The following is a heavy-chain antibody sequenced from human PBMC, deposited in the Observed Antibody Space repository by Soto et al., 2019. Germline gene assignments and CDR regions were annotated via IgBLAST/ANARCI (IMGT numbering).Heavy chain of an antibody. D-gene: IGHD3-16*01. J-gene: IGHJ4*02. CDR2: IYHSGST. CDR1: GGSISSSNW. V-gene: IGHV4-4*02. CDR3: ATRWGEGRVDY. Sequence: QVQLQESGPGLVKPSGTLSLTCAVSGGSISSSNWWSWVRQPPGKGLQWIGEIYHSGSTIYIPSLKSRVTISVDKSTNQVSLKLSSVTAADTAVYYCATRWGEGRVDYWGQGTLVTVSS.